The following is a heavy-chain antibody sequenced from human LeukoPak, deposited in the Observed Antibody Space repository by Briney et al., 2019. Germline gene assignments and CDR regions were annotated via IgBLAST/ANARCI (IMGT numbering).Heavy chain of an antibody. CDR3: AKSEADYFDY. CDR2: ISYDGSNK. Sequence: GGSLRLSWAASGFTFSSYGMHWVRQAPGKGLEWVAVISYDGSNKYYADSVKGRFTISRDNSKNTLYLQMNSLRAEDTAVYYCAKSEADYFDYWGQGTLVTVSS. V-gene: IGHV3-30*18. J-gene: IGHJ4*02. CDR1: GFTFSSYG.